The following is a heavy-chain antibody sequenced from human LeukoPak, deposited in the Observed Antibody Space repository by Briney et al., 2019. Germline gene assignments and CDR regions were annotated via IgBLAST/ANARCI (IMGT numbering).Heavy chain of an antibody. D-gene: IGHD3-16*01. CDR1: GFTFSSYE. CDR3: ASGGRISS. CDR2: ISPSGSSI. Sequence: GGSLRLSCAASGFTFSSYEMNWVRQAPGKGLEWVSYISPSGSSIYYADSVKGRFTISRDNAKNSLFLQMNNLRAEDTAVYYCASGGRISSWGQGTLVTVSS. J-gene: IGHJ4*02. V-gene: IGHV3-48*03.